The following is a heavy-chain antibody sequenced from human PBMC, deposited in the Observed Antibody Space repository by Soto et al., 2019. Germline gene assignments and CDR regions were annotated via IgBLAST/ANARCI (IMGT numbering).Heavy chain of an antibody. V-gene: IGHV3-30*18. D-gene: IGHD6-19*01. J-gene: IGHJ4*02. CDR3: AKDGVRYSSGWYFNY. CDR1: GFTFSSYG. CDR2: ISYDGGNK. Sequence: QVQLVESGGGVVQPGRSLRLSCAASGFTFSSYGMHWVRQAPGKGLEWVAVISYDGGNKYYADSVKGRFTISRDNSKNTLYLQMNSLRAEDTAVYYCAKDGVRYSSGWYFNYWGQGTLVTVSS.